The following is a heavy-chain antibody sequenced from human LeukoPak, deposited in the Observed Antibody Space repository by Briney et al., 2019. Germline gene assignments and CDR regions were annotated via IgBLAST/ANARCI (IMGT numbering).Heavy chain of an antibody. J-gene: IGHJ6*02. V-gene: IGHV3-9*01. CDR1: GFTFDDYA. CDR2: ISWNSGSI. CDR3: AKGKGLSYYGSGSLSRGGMDV. D-gene: IGHD3-10*01. Sequence: PGRSLRLSCAASGFTFDDYAMHLVRQAPGKGLEWVSGISWNSGSIGYADSVKGRFTISRDNAKNSLYLQMNSLRAEDTALYYCAKGKGLSYYGSGSLSRGGMDVWGQGTTVTVSS.